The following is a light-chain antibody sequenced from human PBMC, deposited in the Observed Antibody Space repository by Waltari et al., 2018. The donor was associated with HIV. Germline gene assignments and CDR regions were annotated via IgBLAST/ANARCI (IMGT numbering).Light chain of an antibody. CDR1: SPNVGSFT. CDR3: AVWDGRLDHYV. V-gene: IGLV1-44*01. CDR2: SFN. Sequence: QSVLTQPPSASGTPGQRVIISCSGSSPNVGSFTVNWYQQLPGTAPKILIYSFNQRPSGVPDRFSGAKAGTSAALAINGLQSEDEADYYCAVWDGRLDHYVFGTGTKVTVL. J-gene: IGLJ1*01.